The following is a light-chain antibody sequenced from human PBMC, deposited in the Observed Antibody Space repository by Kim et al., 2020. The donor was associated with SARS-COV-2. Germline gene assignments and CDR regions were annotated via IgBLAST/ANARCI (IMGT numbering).Light chain of an antibody. Sequence: SPGQTASTSSTGYKVEYRDVYCYQQKPGQCPVVVIFQYNQRPPGIPERFSVSSFRNTATLTISGTQTMDEADYYCQAWDSSTHNYVFGAGTKVTVL. CDR3: QAWDSSTHNYV. V-gene: IGLV3-1*01. CDR1: KVEYRD. CDR2: QYN. J-gene: IGLJ1*01.